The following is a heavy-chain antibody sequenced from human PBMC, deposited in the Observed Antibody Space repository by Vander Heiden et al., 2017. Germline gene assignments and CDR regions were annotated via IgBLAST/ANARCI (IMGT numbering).Heavy chain of an antibody. D-gene: IGHD3-10*01. Sequence: EVQLVESGGGLVKPGGSLRLSCAASGLPFTHAWMHGVRQGPGGGLEWVGRIKSRADGGRSDYATPVKDRFFISRDDSKDTLYLQMNSLKTEDTARYYCLTDGSKGKVLLWFGPINDYWGQGTLVTVSS. J-gene: IGHJ4*02. V-gene: IGHV3-15*07. CDR3: LTDGSKGKVLLWFGPINDY. CDR2: IKSRADGGRS. CDR1: GLPFTHAW.